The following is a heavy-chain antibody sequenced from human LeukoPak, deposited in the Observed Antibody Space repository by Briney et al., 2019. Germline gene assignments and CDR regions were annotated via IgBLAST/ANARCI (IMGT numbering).Heavy chain of an antibody. D-gene: IGHD3-10*01. Sequence: GGSLRLSCAASGFTFSSYAMSWVRQAPGKGLEWVSAISGSGGSTYYADSVKGRFTISRDNSKNTLYLQMNSLRAEDTAVYYCAKVRVYYYGSGSYYKPDAFDIWGQGTMVTVSS. CDR1: GFTFSSYA. J-gene: IGHJ3*02. CDR3: AKVRVYYYGSGSYYKPDAFDI. CDR2: ISGSGGST. V-gene: IGHV3-23*01.